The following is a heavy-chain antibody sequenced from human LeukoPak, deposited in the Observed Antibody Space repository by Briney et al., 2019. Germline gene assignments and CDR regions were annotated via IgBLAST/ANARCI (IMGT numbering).Heavy chain of an antibody. V-gene: IGHV5-51*01. CDR2: IYPGDSYT. CDR1: GYSFTSSW. Sequence: GASLKISRKGSGYSFTSSWLGRVRQMPGKGLEWMGIIYPGDSYTRYSPSFQGHVTISADKSISTAYLQWSSLKASDTAMYYCASLYYYDSSGYYKSNWFDPWGQGTLVTVSS. J-gene: IGHJ5*02. D-gene: IGHD3-22*01. CDR3: ASLYYYDSSGYYKSNWFDP.